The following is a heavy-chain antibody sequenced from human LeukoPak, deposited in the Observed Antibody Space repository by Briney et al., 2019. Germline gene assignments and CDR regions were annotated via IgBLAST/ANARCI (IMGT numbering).Heavy chain of an antibody. D-gene: IGHD3-10*01. CDR3: ARDMVRGHYYYYYMDV. CDR1: GGSFSGYY. CDR2: INYSGST. J-gene: IGHJ6*03. V-gene: IGHV4-34*01. Sequence: SETLSLTCAVYGGSFSGYYWSWIRQPPGKGLEWIGSINYSGSTYYNPSLKSRVTISVDTSKNQFSLKLSSVTAADTAVYYCARDMVRGHYYYYYMDVWGKGTTVTISS.